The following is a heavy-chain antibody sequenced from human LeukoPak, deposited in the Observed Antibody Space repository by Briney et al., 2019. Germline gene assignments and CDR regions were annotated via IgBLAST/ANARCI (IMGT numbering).Heavy chain of an antibody. CDR2: IYPGDSDT. V-gene: IGHV5-51*01. Sequence: GESLKISCKGSGSSFTSYWIGWVRQMPGKGLEWMGIIYPGDSDTRYSPSFQGQVTISADKSISTAYLQWSSLKASDTAMYYCATSGKNEGAVAGTRYWGQGTLVTVSS. CDR1: GSSFTSYW. J-gene: IGHJ4*02. D-gene: IGHD6-19*01. CDR3: ATSGKNEGAVAGTRY.